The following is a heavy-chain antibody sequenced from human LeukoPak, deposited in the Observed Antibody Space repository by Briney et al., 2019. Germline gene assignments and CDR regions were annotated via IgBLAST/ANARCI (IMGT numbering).Heavy chain of an antibody. CDR1: GFTFDDYA. CDR3: AKDFYSSSWYDRMGFDC. J-gene: IGHJ5*01. CDR2: ISWNSGSI. Sequence: GGSLRLSCAASGFTFDDYAMHWVRQAPGKGLEWVSGISWNSGSIAYADSVKGRFTISRDNAKNSLYLQMNSLRAEDTALYYCAKDFYSSSWYDRMGFDCWGQGTLVTVSS. V-gene: IGHV3-9*01. D-gene: IGHD6-13*01.